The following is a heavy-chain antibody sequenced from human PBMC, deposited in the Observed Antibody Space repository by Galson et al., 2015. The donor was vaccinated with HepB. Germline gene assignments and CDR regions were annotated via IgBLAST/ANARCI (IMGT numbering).Heavy chain of an antibody. D-gene: IGHD6-19*01. CDR2: IYYSGST. V-gene: IGHV4-59*01. CDR1: GGSISSYY. J-gene: IGHJ6*02. Sequence: ETLSLTCTVSGGSISSYYWSWIRQPPGKGLEWIGYIYYSGSTNYNPSLKSRVTISVDTSKNQFSLKLSSVTAADTAVYYCARDSFCSGCGYYYYYGMDVWGQGTTVTVSS. CDR3: ARDSFCSGCGYYYYYGMDV.